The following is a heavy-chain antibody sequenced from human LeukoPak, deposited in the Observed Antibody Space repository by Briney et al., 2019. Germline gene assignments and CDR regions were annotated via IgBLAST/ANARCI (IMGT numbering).Heavy chain of an antibody. J-gene: IGHJ4*02. Sequence: PGGSLRLSCAASGFTFSSYSMNWVRQAPGKGLEWVSYISSSSGTIYYADSVKGRFTISRDNAKNSLYPQMNSLRDEDTAVYYCASYCSGGSCYGQVDYWGQGTLVIVSS. CDR2: ISSSSGTI. V-gene: IGHV3-48*02. D-gene: IGHD2-15*01. CDR1: GFTFSSYS. CDR3: ASYCSGGSCYGQVDY.